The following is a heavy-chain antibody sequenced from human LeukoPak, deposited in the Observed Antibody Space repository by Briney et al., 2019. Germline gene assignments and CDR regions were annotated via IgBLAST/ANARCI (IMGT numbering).Heavy chain of an antibody. Sequence: SETLSLTCAVSGGSISSTNWWTWVRQPPGKGLEWIGEVYHSGSANYNPSLKSRVTISVDKSKNQFSLKLSSVTAAGTAVYYCARGYCSGGLCYPDYWGQGTLVIVSS. V-gene: IGHV4-4*02. J-gene: IGHJ4*02. CDR3: ARGYCSGGLCYPDY. CDR1: GGSISSTNW. D-gene: IGHD2-15*01. CDR2: VYHSGSA.